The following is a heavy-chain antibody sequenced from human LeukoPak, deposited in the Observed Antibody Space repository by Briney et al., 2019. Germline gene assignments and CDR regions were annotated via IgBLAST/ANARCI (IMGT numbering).Heavy chain of an antibody. V-gene: IGHV4-38-2*02. CDR3: AKVDRPHYYGSGRKNDY. CDR1: GYSITSGYY. Sequence: PSETLSLTCIVSGYSITSGYYWGWIRQPPGKGLEWIGSIYHSGDTYYNPSLKSRVTISVDTSKNQFSLKLDSVTAADTAVYYCAKVDRPHYYGSGRKNDYWGQRTLVTVSS. D-gene: IGHD3-10*01. J-gene: IGHJ4*02. CDR2: IYHSGDT.